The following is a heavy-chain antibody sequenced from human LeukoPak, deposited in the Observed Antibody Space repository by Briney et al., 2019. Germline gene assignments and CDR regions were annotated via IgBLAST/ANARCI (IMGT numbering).Heavy chain of an antibody. CDR3: ATGQGHGMDV. D-gene: IGHD1-14*01. CDR1: GFTFSSYW. Sequence: GGTLRLSCAASGFTFSSYWMHWVRQAPGKGLVWVSRINSDGSSTSYADSVKGRFAISRDNTKNTLYLQMNSLRAEDTAVYYCATGQGHGMDVWGQGTTVTVSS. CDR2: INSDGSST. J-gene: IGHJ6*02. V-gene: IGHV3-74*01.